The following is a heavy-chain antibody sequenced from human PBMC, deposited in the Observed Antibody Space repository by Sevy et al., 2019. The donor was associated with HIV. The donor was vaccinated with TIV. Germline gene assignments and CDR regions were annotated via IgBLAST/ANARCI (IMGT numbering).Heavy chain of an antibody. CDR1: GFTFISRP. CDR3: AKEDFRGFDA. V-gene: IGHV3-23*01. CDR2: ISSSGGST. D-gene: IGHD6-25*01. Sequence: GGSLRLSCASSGFTFISRPMTWVRQAPGKGLEWVASISSSGGSTYYADSVKGRFTISRDNSKKMVDLQMNSLGVADTAVYFCAKEDFRGFDAWGQGTLVTVSS. J-gene: IGHJ5*02.